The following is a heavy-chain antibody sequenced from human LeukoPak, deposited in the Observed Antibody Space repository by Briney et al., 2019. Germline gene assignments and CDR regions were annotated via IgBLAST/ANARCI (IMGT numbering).Heavy chain of an antibody. CDR3: ARSMITFGGVIVQGGYFDY. V-gene: IGHV3-30*04. D-gene: IGHD3-16*02. CDR1: GFTFSSYA. J-gene: IGHJ4*02. CDR2: ISYDGSNK. Sequence: PGGSLKLSCTASGFTFSSYAMHWVRQAPGKGLEWVAVISYDGSNKYYADSVKGRFTISRDNSKNTLYLQMNSLRAEDTAVYYCARSMITFGGVIVQGGYFDYWGQGTLVTVSS.